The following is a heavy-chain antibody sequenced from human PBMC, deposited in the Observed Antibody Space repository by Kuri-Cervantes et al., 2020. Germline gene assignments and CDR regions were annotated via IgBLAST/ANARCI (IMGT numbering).Heavy chain of an antibody. Sequence: SQTLSLTCAVYVGSFSGYYWSWIREPPGRELEWIGEINHSGSTNNNPSLKSRVTISVDTSKNQFPLKLSSLTAANTAVYYCTTESEASYTWGPWGQGILVTVSS. D-gene: IGHD3-16*01. CDR2: INHSGST. CDR1: VGSFSGYY. V-gene: IGHV4-34*01. J-gene: IGHJ5*02. CDR3: TTESEASYTWGP.